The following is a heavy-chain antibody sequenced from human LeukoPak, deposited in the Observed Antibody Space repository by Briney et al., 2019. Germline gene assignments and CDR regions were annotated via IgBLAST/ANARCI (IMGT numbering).Heavy chain of an antibody. CDR3: VRRDPGWNYFDY. CDR2: IFYTGKN. D-gene: IGHD6-19*01. Sequence: SETLSLTCAVSGGSINSHYWGWIRQPPGKGLQWIGDIFYTGKNNYNPSLKSRVTISLDTSKDHLSLHLTSVLAADTAVYYCVRRDPGWNYFDYWGQGILVTVSS. CDR1: GGSINSHY. V-gene: IGHV4-59*08. J-gene: IGHJ4*02.